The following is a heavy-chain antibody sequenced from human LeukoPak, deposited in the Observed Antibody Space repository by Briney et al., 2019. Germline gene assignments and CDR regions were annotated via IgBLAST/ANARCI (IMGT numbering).Heavy chain of an antibody. Sequence: PGGSLRLSCAASGFTFSSYAMSGVRQAPGKGLECVSAISGSGGSTYYADSVKGRFTISRDNSKNTLYLQMNSLRAQDTAVYYCAKDKCSGGSCYPLNLDYWGQGTLVTVSS. D-gene: IGHD2-15*01. CDR1: GFTFSSYA. CDR2: ISGSGGST. V-gene: IGHV3-23*01. J-gene: IGHJ4*02. CDR3: AKDKCSGGSCYPLNLDY.